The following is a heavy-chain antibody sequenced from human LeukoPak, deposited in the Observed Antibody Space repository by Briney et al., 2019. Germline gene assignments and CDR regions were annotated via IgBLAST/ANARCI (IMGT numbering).Heavy chain of an antibody. D-gene: IGHD6-13*01. CDR3: ARHPKGIAAAALYYFDY. V-gene: IGHV4-39*01. CDR2: IYYSGST. J-gene: IGHJ4*02. CDR1: GGSISSSSYY. Sequence: SQTLSLTCTVSGGSISSSSYYWGWIRQPPGKGLEWIGSIYYSGSTYYNPSLKSRVTISVDTSKNQFSLKLSSVTAADTAVYYCARHPKGIAAAALYYFDYWGQGTLVTVSS.